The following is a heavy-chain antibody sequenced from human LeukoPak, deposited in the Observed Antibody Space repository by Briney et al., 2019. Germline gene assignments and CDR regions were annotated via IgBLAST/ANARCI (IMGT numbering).Heavy chain of an antibody. Sequence: PGGTLRLSCAASGFTFSSYGMSWVRQAPGKGLEWVSAISGSGGSTYYADSVKGRFTISRDNSKNTLYLQMNSLRAEDTAVYYCARTYWVVTGPAFDIWGQGTMVTVSS. V-gene: IGHV3-23*01. CDR2: ISGSGGST. CDR3: ARTYWVVTGPAFDI. J-gene: IGHJ3*02. CDR1: GFTFSSYG. D-gene: IGHD2-21*02.